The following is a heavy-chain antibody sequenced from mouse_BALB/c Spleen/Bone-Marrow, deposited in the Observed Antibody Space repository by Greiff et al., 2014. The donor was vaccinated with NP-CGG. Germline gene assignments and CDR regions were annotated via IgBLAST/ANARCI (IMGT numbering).Heavy chain of an antibody. V-gene: IGHV1-77*01. CDR3: ARGGTYWYFDV. CDR2: IYPGSGST. J-gene: IGHJ1*01. Sequence: VQLQESGPELVKPGASVKMSCKASGYTFTDYVISWVKQRTGQGLESIGEIYPGSGSTYYNEKFKGKATLTADKSSNTAYMQLSSLTSEDSAVYFCARGGTYWYFDVWGAGTTVTVSS. CDR1: GYTFTDYV.